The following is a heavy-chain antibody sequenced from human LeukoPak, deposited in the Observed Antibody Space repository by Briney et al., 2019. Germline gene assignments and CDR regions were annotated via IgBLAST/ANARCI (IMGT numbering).Heavy chain of an antibody. J-gene: IGHJ4*02. CDR1: GFTVSSNY. D-gene: IGHD3-9*01. CDR2: INHSGST. V-gene: IGHV4-34*01. Sequence: GSLRLSCAASGFTVSSNYMSWIRQPPGKGLEWIGEINHSGSTNYNPSLKSRVTISVDTSKNQFSLKLSSVTAADTAVYYCARAVGSFDWLPLFDYWGQGTLVTVSS. CDR3: ARAVGSFDWLPLFDY.